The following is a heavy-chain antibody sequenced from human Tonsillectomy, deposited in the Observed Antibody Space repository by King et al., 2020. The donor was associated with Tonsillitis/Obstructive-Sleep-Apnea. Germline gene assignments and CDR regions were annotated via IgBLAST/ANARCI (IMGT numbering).Heavy chain of an antibody. Sequence: VQLQESGPGLVKPSETLSLTCNVSGGSISSYYWSWIRPPPGKGLAWIGYIYYSGSTNYNPSLKSRVTISVDTSKNQFSLKLSSVTAADTAVYYCARVHSNWNYEDYWGQGTLVTVSS. V-gene: IGHV4-59*01. CDR2: IYYSGST. D-gene: IGHD1-7*01. J-gene: IGHJ4*02. CDR1: GGSISSYY. CDR3: ARVHSNWNYEDY.